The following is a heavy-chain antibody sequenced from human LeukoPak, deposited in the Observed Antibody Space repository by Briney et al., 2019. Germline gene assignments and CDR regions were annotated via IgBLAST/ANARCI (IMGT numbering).Heavy chain of an antibody. CDR2: ITGSGGNT. V-gene: IGHV3-23*01. CDR3: ARGGEYDVLTGYYVSDY. J-gene: IGHJ4*02. CDR1: GFTFSNYA. Sequence: GGSLRLSCAASGFTFSNYAMSWVRQAPGKGLEWVSAITGSGGNTYYADSVKGRFTISRDNSKNTVFLQMNSLRAEDTAVYYCARGGEYDVLTGYYVSDYWGQGTLVTVSS. D-gene: IGHD3-9*01.